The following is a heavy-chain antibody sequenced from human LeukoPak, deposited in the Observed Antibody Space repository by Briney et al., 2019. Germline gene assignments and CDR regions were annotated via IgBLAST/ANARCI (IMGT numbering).Heavy chain of an antibody. Sequence: GGSLRLSCAASGFTVSSNYMSWVRQAPGKGLEWVSVIYSGGSTYYADSVKGRFTISRDNSKNTLYLQMNSLRAEDTAVYYCAREGSGSHDAFDIWGQRTMVTVSS. CDR3: AREGSGSHDAFDI. CDR2: IYSGGST. CDR1: GFTVSSNY. D-gene: IGHD3-10*01. V-gene: IGHV3-66*02. J-gene: IGHJ3*02.